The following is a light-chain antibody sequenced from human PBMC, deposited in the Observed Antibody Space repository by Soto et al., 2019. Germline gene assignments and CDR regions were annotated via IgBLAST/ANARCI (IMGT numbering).Light chain of an antibody. Sequence: EIVLTPSPGTLSLSPVERATLSCVASQSVSSDFLAWYQRKPGQAPRLLIYGASTRATGIPDRFSGSGSGTDFTLTISRLEPEDFAVYYCKQYGSSPTCGQGTKVDIK. CDR1: QSVSSDF. CDR2: GAS. J-gene: IGKJ1*01. CDR3: KQYGSSPT. V-gene: IGKV3-20*01.